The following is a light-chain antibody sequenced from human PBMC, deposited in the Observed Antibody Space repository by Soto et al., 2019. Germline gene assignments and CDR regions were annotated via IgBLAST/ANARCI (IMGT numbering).Light chain of an antibody. J-gene: IGKJ5*01. V-gene: IGKV3D-20*02. CDR1: QSVSSSY. CDR2: GAS. Sequence: EIVLTQSPGTLSLSPGARAPLSCRASQSVSSSYLAWYQQKPGQAPRLLIYGASSRATGIPDRFSGSGSGTDFTLTINSLEPKDFAVYYCQQRSSWPITFGQGTRLEIK. CDR3: QQRSSWPIT.